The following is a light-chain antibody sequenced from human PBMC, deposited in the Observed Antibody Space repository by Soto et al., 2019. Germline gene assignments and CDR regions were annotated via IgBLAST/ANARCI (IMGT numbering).Light chain of an antibody. V-gene: IGLV1-44*01. CDR1: SSNIGSNT. CDR3: AAWDDSLNGVV. J-gene: IGLJ2*01. CDR2: SNN. Sequence: QAVVTQPPSASGTPGQRVTISCSGSSSNIGSNTVNWYQQLPGTAPKLLIYSNNQRPSGVRDRFSGSKSGTSASLAISGLQSEDEADYYCAAWDDSLNGVVFGGGTKVTVL.